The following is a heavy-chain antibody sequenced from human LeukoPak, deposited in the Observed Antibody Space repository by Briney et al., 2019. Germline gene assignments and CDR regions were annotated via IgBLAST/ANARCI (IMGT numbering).Heavy chain of an antibody. V-gene: IGHV1-69*13. CDR2: IIPIFGTA. Sequence: SVKVSCKASGGTFSSYAISWVRQAPGQGLEWMGGIIPIFGTANYAQKFQGRVTITADESTSTAYMELSSLRSEDTAVYYCASLGTAARPPPFDPWGQGTLVTVSS. D-gene: IGHD6-6*01. J-gene: IGHJ5*02. CDR3: ASLGTAARPPPFDP. CDR1: GGTFSSYA.